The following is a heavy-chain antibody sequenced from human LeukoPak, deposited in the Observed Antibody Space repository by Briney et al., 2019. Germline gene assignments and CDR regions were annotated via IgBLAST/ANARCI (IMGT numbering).Heavy chain of an antibody. Sequence: GGSLRLSCAASELTFSRYAMSWVRQAPGKGLEWVSAISGSGGSTYYADSVKGRFTISRDNSKNTLYLQMNSLRAEDTAVYYCAKVRAVAGPNYFDYWGQGTLVTVSS. CDR1: ELTFSRYA. CDR2: ISGSGGST. J-gene: IGHJ4*02. CDR3: AKVRAVAGPNYFDY. V-gene: IGHV3-23*01. D-gene: IGHD6-19*01.